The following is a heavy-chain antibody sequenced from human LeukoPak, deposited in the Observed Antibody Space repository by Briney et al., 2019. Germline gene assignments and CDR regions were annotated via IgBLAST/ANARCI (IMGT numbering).Heavy chain of an antibody. D-gene: IGHD3-22*01. CDR1: GFTFSSYA. CDR2: ISGSGGST. V-gene: IGHV3-23*01. CDR3: ARRAGDYSHPYDY. Sequence: GGSLRLSCAASGFTFSSYAMSWVRQAPGKGLEWVSAISGSGGSTYYADSVKGRFTISRDNSKNTVHLQMNSLRAEDTAMYYCARRAGDYSHPYDYWGQGTLVTVSS. J-gene: IGHJ4*02.